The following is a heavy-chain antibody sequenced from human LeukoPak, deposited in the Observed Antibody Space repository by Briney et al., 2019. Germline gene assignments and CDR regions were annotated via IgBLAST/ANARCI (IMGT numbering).Heavy chain of an antibody. D-gene: IGHD6-25*01. CDR1: GFTVSANY. J-gene: IGHJ4*02. V-gene: IGHV3-66*02. Sequence: GGSLRLSCAASGFTVSANYMSWARQVPGKWLEWISVIYSGGGTHYADSVKGRFTMSRDSSKNTLYLQMSSLRGEDTAVYYCARSTSSGWHYFDYWGQGTLVTVSS. CDR2: IYSGGGT. CDR3: ARSTSSGWHYFDY.